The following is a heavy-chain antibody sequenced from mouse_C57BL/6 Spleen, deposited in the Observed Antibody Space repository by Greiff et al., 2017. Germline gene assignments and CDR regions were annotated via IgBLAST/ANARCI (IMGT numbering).Heavy chain of an antibody. CDR3: TRDDGYFAY. V-gene: IGHV1-15*01. D-gene: IGHD2-3*01. CDR1: GFTFTDYE. Sequence: VQLQESGAGLVRPGASVTLSCMASGFTFTDYEMPWVHQTPVHGLELIGAIDPETVGTAYTHTFKGKAILTADKSSRTAYMGLRSLTSEDSAVYYCTRDDGYFAYWGQGTLVTVSA. CDR2: IDPETVGT. J-gene: IGHJ3*01.